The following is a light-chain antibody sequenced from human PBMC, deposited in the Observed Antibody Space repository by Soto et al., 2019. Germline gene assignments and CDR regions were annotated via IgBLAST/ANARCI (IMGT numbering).Light chain of an antibody. Sequence: EIVMTQSPATLSVSPGERATLSCRASQSVSSNLDWYQQKPGQAPRLLIYGASTRATGIPARFSGSGSGTEFTLNISSLQSEDVAVYYCQQYNNWPQTFGQGTKVEIK. V-gene: IGKV3-15*01. CDR3: QQYNNWPQT. CDR1: QSVSSN. J-gene: IGKJ1*01. CDR2: GAS.